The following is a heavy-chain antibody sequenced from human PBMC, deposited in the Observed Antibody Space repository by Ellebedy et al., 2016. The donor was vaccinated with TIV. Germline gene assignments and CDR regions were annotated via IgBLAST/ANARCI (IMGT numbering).Heavy chain of an antibody. Sequence: ASVKVSCKASGYTFSSYGIHWVRQAPGQSLEWMGRIDPVSESTQYSQQFQGRVTITRDTSANTAYMELGSLTSEDTAVYYCARKTLPGYFDYWGQGTLVTVSS. D-gene: IGHD2-21*02. J-gene: IGHJ4*02. V-gene: IGHV1-3*01. CDR1: GYTFSSYG. CDR2: IDPVSEST. CDR3: ARKTLPGYFDY.